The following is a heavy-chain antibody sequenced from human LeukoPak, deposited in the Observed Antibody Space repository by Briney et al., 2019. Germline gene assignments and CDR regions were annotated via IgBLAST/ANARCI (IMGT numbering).Heavy chain of an antibody. Sequence: SETLSLTCTVSGGSISSYYWSWIRQPPGKGLEWIGYINYSGSTNYNPSLKSRVTISVDTSKNQFSLKLSSVTAADTAVYYCARSRGTSSGWYTGYYYYMDVWGKGTTVTISS. CDR3: ARSRGTSSGWYTGYYYYMDV. CDR1: GGSISSYY. V-gene: IGHV4-59*01. D-gene: IGHD6-19*01. J-gene: IGHJ6*03. CDR2: INYSGST.